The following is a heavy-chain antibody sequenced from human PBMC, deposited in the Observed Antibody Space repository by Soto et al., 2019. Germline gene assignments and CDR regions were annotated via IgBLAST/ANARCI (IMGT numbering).Heavy chain of an antibody. V-gene: IGHV5-51*01. CDR2: IYPGDSDT. D-gene: IGHD6-19*01. CDR1: GYSFTSYW. Sequence: GESLKISCKGSGYSFTSYWIGWVRQMPGKGLEWMGIIYPGDSDTRYSPSFQGQVTISADKSISTAYLQWSSLKALDTAMYYFARQVSSSGWYRQYYFDYWGQGTLVTVSS. J-gene: IGHJ4*02. CDR3: ARQVSSSGWYRQYYFDY.